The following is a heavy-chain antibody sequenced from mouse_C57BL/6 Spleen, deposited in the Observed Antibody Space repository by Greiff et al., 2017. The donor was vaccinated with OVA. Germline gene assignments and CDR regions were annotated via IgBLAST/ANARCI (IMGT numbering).Heavy chain of an antibody. J-gene: IGHJ1*03. Sequence: QVQLQQPGAELVMPGASVKLSCKASGYTFTSYWMHWVKQRPGQGLEWIGEIDPSDSYTNYNQKFKGKSTLTVDKSSSTAYMQLSSLTSEDSAVYYCASRTGWRYFDVWGTGTTVTVSS. CDR2: IDPSDSYT. V-gene: IGHV1-69*01. CDR3: ASRTGWRYFDV. D-gene: IGHD4-1*01. CDR1: GYTFTSYW.